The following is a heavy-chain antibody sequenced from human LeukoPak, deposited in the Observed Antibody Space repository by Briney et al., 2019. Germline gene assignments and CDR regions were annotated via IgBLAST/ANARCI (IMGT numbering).Heavy chain of an antibody. V-gene: IGHV3-48*03. CDR2: ISSSGSTI. D-gene: IGHD3-9*01. CDR1: GFTFSSYE. Sequence: GGSLRLSCAASGFTFSSYEMNWVRQAPGKGLEWVSYISSSGSTIYYADSVKGRFTISRDNAKNPLYLQMNSLRAEDTAVYYCARATDWLSDYWGQGTLVTVSS. J-gene: IGHJ4*02. CDR3: ARATDWLSDY.